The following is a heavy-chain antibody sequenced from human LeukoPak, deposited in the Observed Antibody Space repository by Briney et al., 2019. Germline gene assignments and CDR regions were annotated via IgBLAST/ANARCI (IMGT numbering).Heavy chain of an antibody. CDR2: IYHSGST. D-gene: IGHD3-22*01. V-gene: IGHV4-4*02. CDR1: GGSISSSNW. CDR3: ARLHYYDSSGSFYYFDY. J-gene: IGHJ4*02. Sequence: PSETLSLTCAVSGGSISSSNWWSWVRQPPGKGLEWIGEIYHSGSTNYNPSLKSRVTISVDKSKNQFSLKLSSVTAADTAVYYCARLHYYDSSGSFYYFDYWGQGTLVTVSS.